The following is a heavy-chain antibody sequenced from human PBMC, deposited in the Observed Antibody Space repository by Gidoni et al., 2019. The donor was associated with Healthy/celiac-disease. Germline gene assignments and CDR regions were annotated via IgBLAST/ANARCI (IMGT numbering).Heavy chain of an antibody. D-gene: IGHD3-16*01. J-gene: IGHJ4*02. CDR2: IYYSGST. V-gene: IGHV4-39*07. CDR3: ARVYVAEGHFDY. CDR1: VGSISSSSYY. Sequence: QLQLQESGPGLVKPSETLSLTCTVSVGSISSSSYYWGWIRQPPGKGLEWFGSIYYSGSTYYNPYLKSRVTISVDTSKNQFSLKLSSVTAADTAVYYCARVYVAEGHFDYWGQGTLVTVSS.